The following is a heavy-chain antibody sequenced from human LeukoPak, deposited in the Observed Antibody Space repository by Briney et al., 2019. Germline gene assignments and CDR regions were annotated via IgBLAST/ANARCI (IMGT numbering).Heavy chain of an antibody. CDR1: GFSFSNSV. CDR2: IGGGGSS. V-gene: IGHV3-23*01. J-gene: IGHJ4*02. CDR3: VKGVTMVRGSREFDY. Sequence: GGSLRLSCTASGFSFSNSVMTWVRQAPGKGLEWVSSIGGGGSSYYAGSVKGRFTISRDNSKNTVYLQMNNLRAEDTAIFYCVKGVTMVRGSREFDYWGQGTLVTVSS. D-gene: IGHD3-10*01.